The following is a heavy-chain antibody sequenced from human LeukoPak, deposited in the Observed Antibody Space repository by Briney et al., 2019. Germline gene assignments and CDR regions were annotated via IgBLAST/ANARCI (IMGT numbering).Heavy chain of an antibody. Sequence: SETLSLTCAVYGGSFSGYYWSWIRQPPGKGLEWIGEINHSGSTNYNPSLKSRVTISVDTSKNQFSLKLSSVTAADTAVYYCARLVVADGGDYWGQGTLVTVSS. CDR1: GGSFSGYY. CDR3: ARLVVADGGDY. CDR2: INHSGST. V-gene: IGHV4-34*01. D-gene: IGHD6-19*01. J-gene: IGHJ4*02.